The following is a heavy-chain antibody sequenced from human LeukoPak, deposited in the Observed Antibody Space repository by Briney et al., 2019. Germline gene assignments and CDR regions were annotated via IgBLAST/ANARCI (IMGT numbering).Heavy chain of an antibody. J-gene: IGHJ6*03. CDR2: INPNSGDT. D-gene: IGHD6-13*01. Sequence: ASVKVSCKASGYTFTGYYMHWVRQAPGQGLEWMGWINPNSGDTNYAQKFQGRVTMTRDTSISTAYMELSRLRSDDTAVYYCARALGVAAALIYYMDVWGKGTTVTVSS. CDR3: ARALGVAAALIYYMDV. V-gene: IGHV1-2*02. CDR1: GYTFTGYY.